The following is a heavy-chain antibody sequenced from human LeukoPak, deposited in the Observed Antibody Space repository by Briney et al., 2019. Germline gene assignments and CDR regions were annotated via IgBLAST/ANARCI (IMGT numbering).Heavy chain of an antibody. CDR3: AKDGVPAAIYWFDP. CDR1: GFTFSSSA. V-gene: IGHV3-23*01. D-gene: IGHD2-2*01. CDR2: ISASGGST. Sequence: GGSLRLSCAASGFTFSSSAMSWVRQVPGKGLEWVSGISASGGSTYYADSVRGRFTISRDNSKNTLYVQMNSLRAEDTAVYYCAKDGVPAAIYWFDPWGQGTLVTVSS. J-gene: IGHJ5*02.